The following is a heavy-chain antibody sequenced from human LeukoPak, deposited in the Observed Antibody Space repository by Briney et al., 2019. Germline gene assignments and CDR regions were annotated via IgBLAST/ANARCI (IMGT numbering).Heavy chain of an antibody. V-gene: IGHV4-59*01. CDR3: AREANSDYVWGTPTAYFDY. D-gene: IGHD3-16*01. CDR2: IYYSGST. Sequence: SETLSLTCTVSGGSISSYSWSWIRQPPGKGLEWIGYIYYSGSTNYNPSLKSRVTISVDTSKNQFSLKLSSVTAADTAVYYCAREANSDYVWGTPTAYFDYWGQGTLVTVSS. J-gene: IGHJ4*02. CDR1: GGSISSYS.